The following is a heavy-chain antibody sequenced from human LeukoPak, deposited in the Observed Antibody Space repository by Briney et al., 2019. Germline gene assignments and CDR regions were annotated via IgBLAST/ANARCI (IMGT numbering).Heavy chain of an antibody. CDR2: ISWNSGSI. D-gene: IGHD3-10*01. Sequence: GGSLRLSCAASGFTFDDYAMHWVRQAPGKGLEWVSGISWNSGSIGYADSVKGRFTISRDNAKNSLYLQMISLRAEDTALYYCAKDIQSFDGMDVWGQGTTVTVSS. CDR3: AKDIQSFDGMDV. V-gene: IGHV3-9*01. CDR1: GFTFDDYA. J-gene: IGHJ6*02.